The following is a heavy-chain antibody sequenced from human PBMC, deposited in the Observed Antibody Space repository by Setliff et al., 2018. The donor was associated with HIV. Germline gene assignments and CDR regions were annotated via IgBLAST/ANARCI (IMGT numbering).Heavy chain of an antibody. Sequence: PSETLSLTCTVSGGSISSHYWSWIRQPPGKGLEWIGYIYYSGSTNYNPSLRSRVITSVDTSKKQFFLKLSSVTAADTAVYYCARGDSSSWIFDYWGQGTLVTVSS. CDR3: ARGDSSSWIFDY. D-gene: IGHD6-13*01. CDR2: IYYSGST. CDR1: GGSISSHY. V-gene: IGHV4-59*11. J-gene: IGHJ4*02.